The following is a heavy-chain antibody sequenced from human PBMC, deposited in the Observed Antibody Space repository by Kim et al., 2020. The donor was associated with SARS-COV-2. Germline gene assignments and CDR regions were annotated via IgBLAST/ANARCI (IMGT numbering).Heavy chain of an antibody. Sequence: SVKGRFSISRDNSKNSLSLQMDSLRTEDTALYFCAKLAGGGDDDVDYWGQGTLVTVSS. V-gene: IGHV3-43*01. D-gene: IGHD2-21*01. CDR3: AKLAGGGDDDVDY. J-gene: IGHJ4*02.